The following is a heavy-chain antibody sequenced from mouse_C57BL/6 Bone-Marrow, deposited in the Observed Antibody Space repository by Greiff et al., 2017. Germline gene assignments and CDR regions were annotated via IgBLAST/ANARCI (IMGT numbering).Heavy chain of an antibody. J-gene: IGHJ2*01. V-gene: IGHV1-64*01. CDR3: ARRLTSYYFDY. D-gene: IGHD1-3*01. CDR2: IHPNSGST. Sequence: VQRVESGAELVKPGASVKLSCKASGYTFTSYWMHWVKQRPGQGLEWIGMIHPNSGSTNYNEKFKSKATLTVDKSSSTAYMQLSSLTSEDSAVYYCARRLTSYYFDYWGQGTTLTVSS. CDR1: GYTFTSYW.